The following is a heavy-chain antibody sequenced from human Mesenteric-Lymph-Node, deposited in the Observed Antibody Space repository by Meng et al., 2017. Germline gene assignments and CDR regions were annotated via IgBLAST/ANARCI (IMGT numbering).Heavy chain of an antibody. CDR1: GVSISSYY. D-gene: IGHD1-26*01. CDR3: AALRVGNLRYGYWYFDL. Sequence: SETLSLTCTVSGVSISSYYWSWIRQPPGKGLQWITYISDSGRTSYIPSLKSRVNISLDRSKNQFSLKLSSVTAADTAVYYCAALRVGNLRYGYWYFDLWGRGTLVTVSS. CDR2: ISDSGRT. J-gene: IGHJ2*01. V-gene: IGHV4-59*01.